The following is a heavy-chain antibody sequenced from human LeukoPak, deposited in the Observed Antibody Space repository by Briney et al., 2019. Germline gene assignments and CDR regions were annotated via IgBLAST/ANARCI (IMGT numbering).Heavy chain of an antibody. V-gene: IGHV1-2*02. CDR3: ASSYNYGDYTFDY. D-gene: IGHD4-17*01. J-gene: IGHJ4*02. CDR1: GYTFTGYY. Sequence: ASVKVSCKASGYTFTGYYMHWVRQAPGQGLEWMGWINPNSGGTNYALKFQGRVTMTRDTSISTAYMELSRLRSDDTAVYYCASSYNYGDYTFDYWGQGTLVTVSS. CDR2: INPNSGGT.